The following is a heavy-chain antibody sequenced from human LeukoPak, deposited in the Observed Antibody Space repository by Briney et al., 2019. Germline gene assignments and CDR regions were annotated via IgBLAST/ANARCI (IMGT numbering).Heavy chain of an antibody. Sequence: GESLKISCKGSGYSFTSYWIGWVRQMPGKGLEWMGIIYPGDSGTRYSPSFQGQVTISADKSISTAYLQWSSLKASDTAMYYCARSSPRLPVPYFDYWGQGTLLIVSS. CDR3: ARSSPRLPVPYFDY. V-gene: IGHV5-51*01. D-gene: IGHD1-14*01. CDR1: GYSFTSYW. CDR2: IYPGDSGT. J-gene: IGHJ4*02.